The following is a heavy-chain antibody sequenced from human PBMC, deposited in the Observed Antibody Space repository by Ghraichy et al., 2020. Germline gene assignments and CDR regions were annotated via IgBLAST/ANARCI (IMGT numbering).Heavy chain of an antibody. CDR3: ARVRSVLRFLEFTD. J-gene: IGHJ4*02. D-gene: IGHD3-3*01. Sequence: ASVKVSCKASGYTFTSYGISWVRQAPGQGLEWMGWISAYNGNTNYAQKLQGRVTMTTDTSTSTAYMELRSLRSDDTAVYYCARVRSVLRFLEFTDWGQGTLVTVSS. V-gene: IGHV1-18*01. CDR1: GYTFTSYG. CDR2: ISAYNGNT.